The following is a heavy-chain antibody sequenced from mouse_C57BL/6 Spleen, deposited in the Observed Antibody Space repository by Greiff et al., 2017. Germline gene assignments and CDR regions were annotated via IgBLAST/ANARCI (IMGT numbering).Heavy chain of an antibody. D-gene: IGHD2-2*01. CDR1: GFTISDYY. Sequence: EVKLVESEGGLVQPGSSMKLSCTASGFTISDYYMAWVRQVPEKGLEWVANINYDGSSTYSLDTLQSRFIISRDNAKNILYLQMSSLKSEDTATYYCARGGYPSSLYAMDYWGQGTSVTVSS. J-gene: IGHJ4*01. CDR2: INYDGSST. V-gene: IGHV5-16*01. CDR3: ARGGYPSSLYAMDY.